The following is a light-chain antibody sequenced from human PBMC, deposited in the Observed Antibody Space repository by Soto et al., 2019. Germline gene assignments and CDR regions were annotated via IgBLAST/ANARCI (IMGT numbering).Light chain of an antibody. CDR1: QSISFW. CDR2: VAS. CDR3: QQSFTTPLT. J-gene: IGKJ4*01. Sequence: DIQMTQSPSTLSASVGDRVTITCRASQSISFWLAWYHQKPGKAPNVLINVASTLRSGVPSRFSGSGSGTDFNLTINSLQPEDFATYYCQQSFTTPLTFGGGTKVDIK. V-gene: IGKV1-39*01.